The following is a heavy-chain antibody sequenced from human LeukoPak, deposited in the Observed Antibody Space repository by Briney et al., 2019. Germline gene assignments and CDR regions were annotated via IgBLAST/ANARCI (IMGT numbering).Heavy chain of an antibody. Sequence: TGGSLRLSCAASGFTFSSYAMSWVRQAPGKGLEWVSAISGSGGSTYYADSVKGRFTISRDNSKNTLYLQMNSLRAEDTAVYYCAKDGGGRITIFGVVIYCFDYWGQGTLVTVSS. CDR3: AKDGGGRITIFGVVIYCFDY. V-gene: IGHV3-23*01. CDR1: GFTFSSYA. D-gene: IGHD3-3*01. J-gene: IGHJ4*02. CDR2: ISGSGGST.